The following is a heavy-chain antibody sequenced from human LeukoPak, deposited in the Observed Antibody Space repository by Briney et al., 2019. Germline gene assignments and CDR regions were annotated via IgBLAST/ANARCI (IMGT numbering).Heavy chain of an antibody. D-gene: IGHD1-26*01. J-gene: IGHJ4*02. V-gene: IGHV3-33*01. Sequence: GGSLRLSCAASGFTFSNYGLHWVRQAPGKGLEWVAVIWPDGSNKYYAGSVKGRFTISRDDSKNTLYLQMNSLRAEDSAVYYCARASGSFDYWGQGTLVTVSS. CDR1: GFTFSNYG. CDR2: IWPDGSNK. CDR3: ARASGSFDY.